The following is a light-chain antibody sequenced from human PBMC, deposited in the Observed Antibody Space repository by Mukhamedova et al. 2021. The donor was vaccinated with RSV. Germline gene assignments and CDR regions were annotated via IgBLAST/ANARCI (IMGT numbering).Light chain of an antibody. Sequence: WYQRRVHGKAPKLLIYEASSLQSGVSSRFSGSGYGTEFTLTINSLQAEDSATYYCQQFYTYSQTFGQGTKVEVK. J-gene: IGKJ1*01. CDR3: QQFYTYSQT. V-gene: IGKV1-5*03. CDR2: EAS.